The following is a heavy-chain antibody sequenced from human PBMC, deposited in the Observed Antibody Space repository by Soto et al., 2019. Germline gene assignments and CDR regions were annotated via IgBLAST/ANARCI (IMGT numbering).Heavy chain of an antibody. Sequence: PSETLSLTCAVFSASLGAIYWAWIRQKHDKGLEWIGEVHPSGSTDYNPSLKSRLTLSLDTSKNQFSLKVASVTAADTAVYFCARGKPSGYRFGPRNFFYYGLDVWGPGTTVTVSS. CDR3: ARGKPSGYRFGPRNFFYYGLDV. V-gene: IGHV4-34*01. CDR1: SASLGAIY. D-gene: IGHD5-18*01. CDR2: VHPSGST. J-gene: IGHJ6*02.